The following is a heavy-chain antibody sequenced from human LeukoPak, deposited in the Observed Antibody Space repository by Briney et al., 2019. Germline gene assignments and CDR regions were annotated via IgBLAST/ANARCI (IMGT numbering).Heavy chain of an antibody. J-gene: IGHJ3*01. V-gene: IGHV7-4-1*02. CDR2: IDTNTGNP. CDR3: ARDGYGDDAFDF. D-gene: IGHD4-17*01. CDR1: GYTFTSYD. Sequence: GASVKVSCKASGYTFTSYDINWVRQATGQGLEWMGWIDTNTGNPTYAQGSTGRFVFSLDTSVSTAYLQISSLKAEDTAVYFCARDGYGDDAFDFWGQGTMVTVSS.